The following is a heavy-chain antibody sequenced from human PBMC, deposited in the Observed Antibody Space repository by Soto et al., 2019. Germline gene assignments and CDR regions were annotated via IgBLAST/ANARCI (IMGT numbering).Heavy chain of an antibody. CDR1: GGTFSSYA. D-gene: IGHD3-3*01. CDR2: IIPIFGTA. J-gene: IGHJ4*02. Sequence: SVKVSCKASGGTFSSYAISWVRQAPGQGLEWMGGIIPIFGTANYAQKFQGRVTITADESTSTAYMELSSLRSEDTAVYYCARDERSGYYDLDYWGQGTLVTVSS. V-gene: IGHV1-69*13. CDR3: ARDERSGYYDLDY.